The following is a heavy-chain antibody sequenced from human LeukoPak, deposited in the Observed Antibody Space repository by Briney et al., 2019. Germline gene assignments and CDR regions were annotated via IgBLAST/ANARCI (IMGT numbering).Heavy chain of an antibody. CDR3: ARALYSYGPSDAYDM. J-gene: IGHJ3*02. D-gene: IGHD5-18*01. CDR2: INKDGSEI. Sequence: GGSLRLSCAASGFTFDDYGMSWVRQAPGKGLEWVANINKDGSEIYFVDSLKGRFSISRDNANNSLYLQMNGLSAEDTAVYFCARALYSYGPSDAYDMWGRGTMVTVSS. CDR1: GFTFDDYG. V-gene: IGHV3-7*01.